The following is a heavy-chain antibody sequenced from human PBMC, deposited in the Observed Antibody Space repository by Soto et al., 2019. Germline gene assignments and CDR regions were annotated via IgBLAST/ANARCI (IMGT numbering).Heavy chain of an antibody. CDR1: GGSMTSYY. V-gene: IGHV4-59*01. D-gene: IGHD6-6*01. CDR2: VDHSGNT. J-gene: IGHJ6*02. Sequence: SETLSLTCTVSGGSMTSYYWSWIRQPPGKGLEWIGYVDHSGNTNYNPSLKSRVTISVDTSKNQFSLKLRSVTAADTALYYCARDGPKSSTSYYYGMDVWGQGTTVTSP. CDR3: ARDGPKSSTSYYYGMDV.